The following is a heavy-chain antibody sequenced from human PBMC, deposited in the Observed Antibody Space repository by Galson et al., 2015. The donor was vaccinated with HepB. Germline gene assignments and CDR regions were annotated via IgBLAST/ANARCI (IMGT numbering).Heavy chain of an antibody. CDR3: VKDQSGFLEWLYDFDY. V-gene: IGHV3-64D*06. CDR2: ISSNGGST. Sequence: SLRLSCAASGFTFSSYAMHWVRQAPGKGLEYVSAISSNGGSTYYADSVKGRFTISRDNSKNTLYLQMSSLRAEDAAVYYCVKDQSGFLEWLYDFDYWGQGTLVTVSS. CDR1: GFTFSSYA. D-gene: IGHD3-3*01. J-gene: IGHJ4*02.